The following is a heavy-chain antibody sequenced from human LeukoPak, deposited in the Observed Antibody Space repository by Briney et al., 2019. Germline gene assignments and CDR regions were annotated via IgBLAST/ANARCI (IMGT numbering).Heavy chain of an antibody. CDR2: IKSKTDGGAT. D-gene: IGHD2-21*01. CDR3: ARAGDSMIYAFDI. Sequence: PGGSLRLSCAASGFTFSTAWMSWVRQAPGKGLEWVGRIKSKTDGGATDYAAPVKGRFTISRDNSKNTLYLQMNSLRAEDTAVYYCARAGDSMIYAFDIWGQGTMVTVSS. J-gene: IGHJ3*02. V-gene: IGHV3-15*01. CDR1: GFTFSTAW.